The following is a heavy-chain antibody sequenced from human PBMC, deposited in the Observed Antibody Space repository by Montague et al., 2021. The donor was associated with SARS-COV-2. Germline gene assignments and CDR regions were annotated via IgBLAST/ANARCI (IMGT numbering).Heavy chain of an antibody. CDR3: ARGMIRGVTTPFDY. CDR2: IYYSGTT. CDR1: SGSIISSGYY. V-gene: IGHV4-39*02. D-gene: IGHD3-10*01. Sequence: SETLSLTCSVSSGSIISSGYYWGWIRQPPGKELEWIGNIYYSGTTYYNPSLQSRDTISVDTSKNHLSLRLSSVTAADTAVYFCARGMIRGVTTPFDYWGQGSQVTVSS. J-gene: IGHJ4*02.